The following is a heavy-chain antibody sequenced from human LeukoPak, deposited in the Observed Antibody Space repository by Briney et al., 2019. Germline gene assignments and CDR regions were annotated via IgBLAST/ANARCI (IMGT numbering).Heavy chain of an antibody. CDR2: IFYSGNT. CDR1: GGSISSNKYF. CDR3: ARIQVLLLYNWFDP. V-gene: IGHV4-39*07. J-gene: IGHJ5*02. Sequence: SETLSLTCSVSGGSISSNKYFWGWIRQPPGKGLEWIGNIFYSGNTYYNPSLKSRVTMSVDTSKNQFSLKVNSVTAADTAVYFCARIQVLLLYNWFDPWGQGTLVTVSS. D-gene: IGHD2/OR15-2a*01.